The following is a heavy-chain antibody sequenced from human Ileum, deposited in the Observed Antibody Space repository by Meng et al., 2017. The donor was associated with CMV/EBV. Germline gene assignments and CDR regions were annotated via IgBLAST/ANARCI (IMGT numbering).Heavy chain of an antibody. J-gene: IGHJ4*02. CDR2: ISRDGGST. D-gene: IGHD2-2*02. Sequence: GGCLRLSCAVARLTLDDYTMHWVRQAPGNGLEWVSLISRDGGSTYYADSVKGRFTISRDNSKNSLYMQMNSLRTEDTGLYYCAKGKSVVVPAAIPSYYFDYWGQGTLVTVSS. V-gene: IGHV3-43*01. CDR1: RLTLDDYT. CDR3: AKGKSVVVPAAIPSYYFDY.